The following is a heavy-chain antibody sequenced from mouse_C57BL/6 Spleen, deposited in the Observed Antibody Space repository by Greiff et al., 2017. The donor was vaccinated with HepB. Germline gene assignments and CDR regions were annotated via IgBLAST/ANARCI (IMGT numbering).Heavy chain of an antibody. D-gene: IGHD1-1*01. J-gene: IGHJ2*01. Sequence: VQLQQSGPELVKPGASVKISCKASGYAFSSSWMNWVKQRPGKGLEWIGRIYPGDGDTNYNGKFKGKATLTADKSSSTAYMQLSSLTSEDSAVYFCARNYVSSLGDDWGQGTTLTVSS. CDR1: GYAFSSSW. CDR2: IYPGDGDT. V-gene: IGHV1-82*01. CDR3: ARNYVSSLGDD.